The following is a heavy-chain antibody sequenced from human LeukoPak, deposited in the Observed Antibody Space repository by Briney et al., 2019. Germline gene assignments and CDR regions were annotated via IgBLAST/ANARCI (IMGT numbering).Heavy chain of an antibody. CDR2: ISGSGGST. CDR3: GKEGRGMGAATIDY. Sequence: GGSLRLSCAASGFTFSKYAMSWVRQAPGKGREWVSGISGSGGSTYYADSVGRFSISRDTTRKTLYLQMSSLRADDTAVYYCGKEGRGMGAATIDYWGQGTLVTVSS. CDR1: GFTFSKYA. J-gene: IGHJ4*02. D-gene: IGHD1-26*01. V-gene: IGHV3-23*01.